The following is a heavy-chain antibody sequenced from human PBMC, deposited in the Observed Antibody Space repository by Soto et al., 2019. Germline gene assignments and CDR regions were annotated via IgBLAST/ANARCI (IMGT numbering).Heavy chain of an antibody. CDR1: GYTFSNFW. Sequence: HGESLKISCQCSGYTFSNFWIAWLRQLPGKGLEWMGIIYPGDYETRYSPSFHGKVTISADRSIGTAYLQWSSLEASDSAFYFCARSPRSSPYFDYWGQGALVTVSS. CDR3: ARSPRSSPYFDY. D-gene: IGHD6-13*01. CDR2: IYPGDYET. J-gene: IGHJ4*02. V-gene: IGHV5-51*01.